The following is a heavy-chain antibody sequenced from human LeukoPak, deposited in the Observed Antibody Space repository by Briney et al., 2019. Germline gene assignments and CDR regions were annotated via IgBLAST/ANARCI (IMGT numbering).Heavy chain of an antibody. CDR3: ARAVDTAMVF. V-gene: IGHV3-21*01. Sequence: GGSLRLSCAASGFTFSSYSMNWVRQAPGKGLEGVSSVSSSRSYIYYADSVKGRFTISRDNAKNSLYLQMNSLRAEDTAVYYCARAVDTAMVFRGQGTLVTVSS. CDR1: GFTFSSYS. D-gene: IGHD5-18*01. J-gene: IGHJ4*02. CDR2: VSSSRSYI.